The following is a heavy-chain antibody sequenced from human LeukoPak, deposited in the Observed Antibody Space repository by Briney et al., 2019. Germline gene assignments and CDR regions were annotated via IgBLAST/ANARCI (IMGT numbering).Heavy chain of an antibody. Sequence: GGSLRLSCAASGFTVTTNYMSWVRQAPGKGLEWVSVIYGSGATYYADSAQGRFTVSRDSSKNTLYVQMNSLRDEDTAVYYCVRMASNYYGMDVWGQRTAVTVSS. J-gene: IGHJ6*02. D-gene: IGHD5-24*01. CDR3: VRMASNYYGMDV. CDR2: IYGSGAT. CDR1: GFTVTTNY. V-gene: IGHV3-53*01.